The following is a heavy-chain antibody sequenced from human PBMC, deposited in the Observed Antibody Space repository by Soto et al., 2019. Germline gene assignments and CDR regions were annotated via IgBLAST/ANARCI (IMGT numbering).Heavy chain of an antibody. V-gene: IGHV1-3*01. CDR3: ATYYGPYYDILTGDQGHYYYYMDV. D-gene: IGHD3-9*01. CDR1: GYTFTSYA. Sequence: ASVKVSCKASGYTFTSYAMHWVRQAPGQGLEWMGRINAANGTAKYAQKFQGRVTITADKSTSTAYMELSSLRSEDTAVYYFATYYGPYYDILTGDQGHYYYYMDVWGKGTTVTVSS. CDR2: INAANGTA. J-gene: IGHJ6*03.